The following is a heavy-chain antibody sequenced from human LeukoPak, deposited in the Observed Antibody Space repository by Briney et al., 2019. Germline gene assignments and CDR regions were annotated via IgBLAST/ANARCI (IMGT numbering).Heavy chain of an antibody. J-gene: IGHJ4*02. CDR2: ISSSSSYI. D-gene: IGHD3-22*01. CDR1: GFTFSSYS. Sequence: GGSLRLSCAASGFTFSSYSMNWVRQAPGKGLEWVSSISSSSSYIYYADSVKGRFTISRDKAKNSLYLQMNSLRAEDTAVYYCARYPYRGDSSGYYKRGSYWGQGTLVTVSS. CDR3: ARYPYRGDSSGYYKRGSY. V-gene: IGHV3-21*01.